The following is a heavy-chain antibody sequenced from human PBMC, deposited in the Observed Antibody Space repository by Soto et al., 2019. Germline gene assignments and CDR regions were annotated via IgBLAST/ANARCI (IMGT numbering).Heavy chain of an antibody. Sequence: GGSLRLSCAASGFTFTSYTMHWVRQAPGKGLEWVAVMSYDGTRTDYVDAVKGRFTISRDTSKNTLYLQMNNLRPDDTAMYYCARDRAYGDPNWFDPWCQGTLVTVSS. CDR2: MSYDGTRT. CDR3: ARDRAYGDPNWFDP. D-gene: IGHD4-17*01. CDR1: GFTFTSYT. V-gene: IGHV3-30-3*01. J-gene: IGHJ5*02.